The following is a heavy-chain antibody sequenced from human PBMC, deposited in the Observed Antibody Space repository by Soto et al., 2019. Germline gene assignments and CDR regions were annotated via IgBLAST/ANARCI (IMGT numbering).Heavy chain of an antibody. CDR2: INGDGSTT. CDR1: GFTFSNYY. Sequence: GGSLRLSCAASGFTFSNYYVHGVRQAPGRGLLWVSRINGDGSTTSYADSVQGRFTISRDNAKNTLYMQMSSLRAEDTAVYYCVRSTAAAGPFDYWGQGTLVTVSS. CDR3: VRSTAAAGPFDY. V-gene: IGHV3-74*01. D-gene: IGHD6-13*01. J-gene: IGHJ4*02.